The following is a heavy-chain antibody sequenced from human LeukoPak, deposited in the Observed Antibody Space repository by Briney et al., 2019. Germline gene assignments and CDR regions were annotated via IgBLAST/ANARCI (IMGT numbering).Heavy chain of an antibody. CDR1: GYTFTGYY. D-gene: IGHD5-18*01. CDR2: INPNSGGT. V-gene: IGHV1-2*04. Sequence: ASVKVSCKASGYTFTGYYMHWVRQAPGQGLEWMGWINPNSGGTNYALKFQGWVTMTRDTSISTAYMELSRLRSDDTAVYYCARDPGYSYGYDYWGQGTLVTVSS. J-gene: IGHJ4*02. CDR3: ARDPGYSYGYDY.